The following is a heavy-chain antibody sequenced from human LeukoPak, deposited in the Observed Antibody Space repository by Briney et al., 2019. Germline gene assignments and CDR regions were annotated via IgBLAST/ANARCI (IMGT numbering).Heavy chain of an antibody. CDR2: IRNVGNDK. Sequence: GGSLRLSCAASGFTFSSYGLNWVRQAPGKGLEWVSFIRNVGNDKYYAQSVKGRFTISRDDSKNTQYLQMNSLRGEDTAVYYCATDFNWAWNYWGQGTLVTVSS. J-gene: IGHJ4*02. D-gene: IGHD7-27*01. V-gene: IGHV3-30*02. CDR3: ATDFNWAWNY. CDR1: GFTFSSYG.